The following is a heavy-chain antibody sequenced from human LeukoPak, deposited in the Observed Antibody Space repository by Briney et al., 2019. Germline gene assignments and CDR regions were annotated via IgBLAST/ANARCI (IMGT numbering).Heavy chain of an antibody. D-gene: IGHD3-10*01. Sequence: GGSLRLSCAASGFTFSDYYMSWIRQAPGKGLEWVSYISSSSSYTNYADSVKGRFTFSRDNAKNSLYLQMNSLRAEDTAVYYCARDRKIRFYGSGNSGFNDAFDIWGQGTMVTVSS. J-gene: IGHJ3*02. CDR3: ARDRKIRFYGSGNSGFNDAFDI. CDR1: GFTFSDYY. V-gene: IGHV3-11*06. CDR2: ISSSSSYT.